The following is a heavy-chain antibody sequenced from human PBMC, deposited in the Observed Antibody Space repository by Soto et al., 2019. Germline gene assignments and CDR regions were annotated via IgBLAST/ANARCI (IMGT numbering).Heavy chain of an antibody. Sequence: QLQLQESGSGLVKPSQTLSLTCAVSGGSISSGGYSWSWIRQPPGKGLEWIGDIYHSGSTYYNPSPYSPVTIPVDRSKNQFSLKPRSVTAADTVVYACARASSSGWFHSLDYWGQGTLVTVSS. CDR3: ARASSSGWFHSLDY. V-gene: IGHV4-30-2*01. CDR2: IYHSGST. J-gene: IGHJ4*02. D-gene: IGHD6-13*01. CDR1: GGSISSGGYS.